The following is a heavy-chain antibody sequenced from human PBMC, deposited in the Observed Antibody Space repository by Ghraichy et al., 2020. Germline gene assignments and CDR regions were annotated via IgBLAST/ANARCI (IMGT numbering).Heavy chain of an antibody. V-gene: IGHV4-4*02. Sequence: SETLSLTCAVSGGSISSSNWWSWVRQPPGKGLEWIGEIYHSGSTNYNPSLKSRVTISVDKSKNQFSLKLSSVTAADTAVYYCARGGYCTGGVCYLYFDSWVQGTLVTVSS. CDR3: ARGGYCTGGVCYLYFDS. CDR2: IYHSGST. J-gene: IGHJ4*02. CDR1: GGSISSSNW. D-gene: IGHD2-8*02.